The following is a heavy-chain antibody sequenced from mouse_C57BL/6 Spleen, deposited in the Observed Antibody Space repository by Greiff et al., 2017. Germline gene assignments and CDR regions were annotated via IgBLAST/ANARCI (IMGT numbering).Heavy chain of an antibody. J-gene: IGHJ3*01. CDR1: GYSFTGYF. CDR3: ARGSNSFAY. V-gene: IGHV1-20*01. Sequence: EVKLMESGPELVKPGDSVKISCKASGYSFTGYFMNWVMQSHGKSLEWIGRINPYNGDTFYNQKFKGKATLTVDKSSSTAHMELRSLTSEDSAVYYCARGSNSFAYWGQGTLVTVSA. D-gene: IGHD2-5*01. CDR2: INPYNGDT.